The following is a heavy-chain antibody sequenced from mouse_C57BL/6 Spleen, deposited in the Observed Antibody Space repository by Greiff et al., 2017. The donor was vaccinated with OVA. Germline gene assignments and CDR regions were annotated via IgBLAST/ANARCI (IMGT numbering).Heavy chain of an antibody. CDR2: IYPGDGDT. J-gene: IGHJ4*01. CDR3: ARWGGTDYYAMDY. D-gene: IGHD3-3*01. Sequence: QVQLKESGAELVKPGASVKISCKASGYAFSSYWMNWVKQRPGKGLEWIGQIYPGDGDTNYNGKFKGKATLTADKSSSTAYMQLSSLTSEDSAVYFCARWGGTDYYAMDYWGQGTSVTVSS. V-gene: IGHV1-80*01. CDR1: GYAFSSYW.